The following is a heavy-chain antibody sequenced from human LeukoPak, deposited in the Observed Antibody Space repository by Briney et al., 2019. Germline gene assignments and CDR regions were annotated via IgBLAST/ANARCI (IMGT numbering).Heavy chain of an antibody. CDR2: IQYDGNIK. D-gene: IGHD4-17*01. CDR1: GFIFSSYG. CDR3: ARDAPDYGEPFDY. V-gene: IGHV3-30*12. Sequence: PERSLRLSCAASGFIFSSYGMHWVRQAPGKGLEWMLFIQYDGNIKYYADSVKGRFTISRDNSKNTLYLQMNSLRAEDTAVYYCARDAPDYGEPFDYWGQGTLATVSS. J-gene: IGHJ4*02.